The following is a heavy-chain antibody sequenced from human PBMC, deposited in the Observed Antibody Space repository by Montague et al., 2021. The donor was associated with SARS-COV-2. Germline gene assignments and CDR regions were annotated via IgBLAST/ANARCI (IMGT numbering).Heavy chain of an antibody. CDR2: INHSGST. Sequence: SETLSLTCAVYGGSFSGYYWSWIRQPPGKGLEWIGEINHSGSTNYNPSLKRRVTISVDTSKNQFSLKLSSVTAADTAVYYCASFPSGYYDSSGYHIWGQGTLVTVSS. V-gene: IGHV4-34*01. CDR3: ASFPSGYYDSSGYHI. CDR1: GGSFSGYY. J-gene: IGHJ4*02. D-gene: IGHD3-22*01.